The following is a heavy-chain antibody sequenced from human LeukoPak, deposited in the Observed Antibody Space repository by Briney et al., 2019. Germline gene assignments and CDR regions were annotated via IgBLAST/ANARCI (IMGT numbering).Heavy chain of an antibody. CDR3: ARVPYYYDSSGYHEYYFDY. CDR2: IYYSGNT. J-gene: IGHJ4*02. Sequence: SETLSLTCTVSGGSISRYYWNWIRQPPGKGLEWIGYIYYSGNTNYNPSLKSRVTISVDRSKNQFSLKLSSVTAADTAVYYCARVPYYYDSSGYHEYYFDYWGQGTLVTVSS. D-gene: IGHD3-22*01. CDR1: GGSISRYY. V-gene: IGHV4-59*12.